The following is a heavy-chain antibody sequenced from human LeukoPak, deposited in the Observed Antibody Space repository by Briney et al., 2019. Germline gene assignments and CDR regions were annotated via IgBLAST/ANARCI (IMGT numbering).Heavy chain of an antibody. Sequence: ASVKVSCKASGYTFTSYGISWVRQAPGQGLEWMGWISAYNGNTNYAQKLQGRVTMTTDTSTSTAYMELRSLRSDDTAVYYCAREYYDFWSGPENAFDIWGQGTMVTVSS. V-gene: IGHV1-18*01. CDR3: AREYYDFWSGPENAFDI. CDR2: ISAYNGNT. J-gene: IGHJ3*02. CDR1: GYTFTSYG. D-gene: IGHD3-3*01.